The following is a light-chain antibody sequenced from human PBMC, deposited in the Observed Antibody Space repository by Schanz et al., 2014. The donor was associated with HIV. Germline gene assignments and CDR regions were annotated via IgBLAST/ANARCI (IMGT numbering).Light chain of an antibody. V-gene: IGLV1-40*01. CDR1: SSNIGAGYD. Sequence: QTVVTQPPSVSGAPGQRVTISCTGSSSNIGAGYDVHWYQQLPGTAPKLLIYGNSNRPSGVPDRFSGSTSGTSAYLAITGLQADDEADYYCQSYDKSLRVVVFGGGTKLTVL. J-gene: IGLJ2*01. CDR2: GNS. CDR3: QSYDKSLRVVV.